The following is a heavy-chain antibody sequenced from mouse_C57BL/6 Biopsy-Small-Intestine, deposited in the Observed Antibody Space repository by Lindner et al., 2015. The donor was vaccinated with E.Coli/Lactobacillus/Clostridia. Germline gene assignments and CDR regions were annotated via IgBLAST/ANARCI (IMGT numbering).Heavy chain of an antibody. V-gene: IGHV1-53*01. J-gene: IGHJ4*01. CDR3: AGDLHKGGTTFGVVLDP. CDR1: GYTFTGSY. CDR2: INPNSGGT. D-gene: IGHD2-14*01. Sequence: SVKVSCKASGYTFTGSYIHWVRQAPGQGLEWMGWINPNSGGTYYAQKFQGWVTMTRDTSINTAYMELSRVTSDDTALYYCAGDLHKGGTTFGVVLDPWGQGTLVTVSS.